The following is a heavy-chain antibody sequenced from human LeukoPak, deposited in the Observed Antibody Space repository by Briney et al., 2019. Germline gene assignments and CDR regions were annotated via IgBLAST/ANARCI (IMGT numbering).Heavy chain of an antibody. CDR3: AREQYGSDDALDI. V-gene: IGHV3-33*01. Sequence: GGSLRLSCAASGFTFSDYGMHWVRQAPGKGLEGVAVIWYEGSNKYYADSVEGRFTVSRDKSKNTLDLQMSSLRAEDTAVYYCAREQYGSDDALDIWGQGTLVTVSS. J-gene: IGHJ3*02. CDR1: GFTFSDYG. D-gene: IGHD3-10*01. CDR2: IWYEGSNK.